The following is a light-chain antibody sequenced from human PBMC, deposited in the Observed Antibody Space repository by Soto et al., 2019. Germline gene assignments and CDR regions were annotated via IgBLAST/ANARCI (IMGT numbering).Light chain of an antibody. CDR2: DAF. J-gene: IGKJ1*01. Sequence: IQMTQSPSTLSASVRARVTITCRASQTISSWLAWYQQKPGEAPKLLIYDAFSMESGVPSRFSGSGSETEFTLTISSLQPDDFATYYCQQYNSYSGTFGQGTKVDI. CDR1: QTISSW. V-gene: IGKV1-5*01. CDR3: QQYNSYSGT.